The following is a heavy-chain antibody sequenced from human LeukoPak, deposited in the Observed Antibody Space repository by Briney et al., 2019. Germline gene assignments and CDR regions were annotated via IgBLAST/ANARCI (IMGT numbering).Heavy chain of an antibody. CDR1: GFTFSSYA. V-gene: IGHV3-23*01. Sequence: GGSLRLSCAASGFTFSSYAMSWVRQAPGKGLEWVSAISGSGGSTYYADSVKGRFTISRGNSKNTLYLQMNSLRAEDTAVYYCAKAYWGYYDSRGAFDIWGQGTMVTVSS. J-gene: IGHJ3*02. D-gene: IGHD3-22*01. CDR2: ISGSGGST. CDR3: AKAYWGYYDSRGAFDI.